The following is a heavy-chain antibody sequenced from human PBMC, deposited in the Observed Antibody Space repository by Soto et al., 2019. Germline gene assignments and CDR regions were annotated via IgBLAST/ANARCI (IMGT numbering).Heavy chain of an antibody. CDR1: GFTLSNYD. CDR2: IGSAGDT. CDR3: ARWRRSYFDD. Sequence: EVQLVESGGGLVQHGGSLRLSCAASGFTLSNYDMHWVRQTTGKGLEWVSAIGSAGDTYYAGSVKGRFTISREKAKNSLYLQMNSLRAGDTAVYYCARWRRSYFDDWGQGTLVTVSS. J-gene: IGHJ4*02. V-gene: IGHV3-13*04.